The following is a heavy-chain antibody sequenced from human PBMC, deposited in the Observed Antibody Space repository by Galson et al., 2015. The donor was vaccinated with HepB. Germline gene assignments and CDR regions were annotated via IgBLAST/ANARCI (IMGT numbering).Heavy chain of an antibody. D-gene: IGHD3-3*01. Sequence: PALVKPTQTLTLTCTFSGFSLTTRGVGVGWIRQPPGKALEWLSLIYWDDDKRFSPSLKSRLTITKDTSKNQVVLTMTNVHPVDTATYYCAQRRYYGKLAGCRPSVYWGQGILVTVSS. CDR2: IYWDDDK. J-gene: IGHJ4*02. CDR1: GFSLTTRGVG. V-gene: IGHV2-5*02. CDR3: AQRRYYGKLAGCRPSVY.